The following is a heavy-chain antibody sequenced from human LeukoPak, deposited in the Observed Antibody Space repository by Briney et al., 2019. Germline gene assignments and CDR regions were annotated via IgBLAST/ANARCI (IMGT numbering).Heavy chain of an antibody. CDR2: IYYSGST. D-gene: IGHD5-18*01. CDR1: GGPISSGGYY. Sequence: SQTLSLTCTVSGGPISSGGYYWSWIRQHPGKGLEWIGYIYYSGSTYYNPSLKSRVTISVDTSKNQFSLKLSSVTAADTAVYYCAGRGYTAMVYGDRDFDYWGQGTLVTVSS. J-gene: IGHJ4*02. V-gene: IGHV4-31*03. CDR3: AGRGYTAMVYGDRDFDY.